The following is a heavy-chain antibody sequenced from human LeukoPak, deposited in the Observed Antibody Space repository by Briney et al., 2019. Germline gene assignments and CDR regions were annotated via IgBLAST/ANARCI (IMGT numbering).Heavy chain of an antibody. CDR2: ISPSADRT. J-gene: IGHJ4*02. D-gene: IGHD3-22*01. V-gene: IGHV3-23*01. CDR1: GFTFSSYA. Sequence: GGSLRLSCAASGFTFSSYAMSWVRQAPGKGLEWVSFISPSADRTSNADSVEGRFTISRDNPRNTLYLQMNSLRDEDTAVYYCAIMHGYYDGSGYWVQWGQGTLVTVSS. CDR3: AIMHGYYDGSGYWVQ.